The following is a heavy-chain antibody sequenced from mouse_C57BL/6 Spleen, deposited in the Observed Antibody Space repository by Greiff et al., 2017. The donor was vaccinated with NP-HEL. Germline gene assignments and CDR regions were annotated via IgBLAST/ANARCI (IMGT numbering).Heavy chain of an antibody. D-gene: IGHD2-3*01. CDR1: GFNIKDDY. CDR3: TTGYSLFDY. V-gene: IGHV14-4*01. J-gene: IGHJ2*01. Sequence: VQLQQSGAELVRPGASVKLSCTASGFNIKDDYMHWVKQRPEQGLEWIGWIDPENGDTEYASKFQGKATITADTSSNTAYLQLSSLTSEDTAVYYCTTGYSLFDYWGQGTTLTVSS. CDR2: IDPENGDT.